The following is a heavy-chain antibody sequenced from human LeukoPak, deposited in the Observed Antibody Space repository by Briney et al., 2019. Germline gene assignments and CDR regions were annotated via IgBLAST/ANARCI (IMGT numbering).Heavy chain of an antibody. V-gene: IGHV3-48*04. J-gene: IGHJ4*02. CDR3: ARVIGSYGDSAY. Sequence: GGSLRLSCAASGFTFSSFSMNWVRQAPGKGLEWISYITSSSSSTYYADSVKGRFTVSRDNAKNSLYLQMNSLRAEDTAVYYCARVIGSYGDSAYWGQGTLVTVSS. CDR2: ITSSSSST. CDR1: GFTFSSFS. D-gene: IGHD4-17*01.